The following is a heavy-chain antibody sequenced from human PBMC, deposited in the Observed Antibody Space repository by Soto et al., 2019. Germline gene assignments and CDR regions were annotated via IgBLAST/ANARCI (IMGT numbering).Heavy chain of an antibody. V-gene: IGHV4-4*02. CDR1: GGSISSSNW. D-gene: IGHD3-10*01. J-gene: IGHJ4*02. CDR2: IYHRGST. Sequence: QVQLQESGPGLVKPSGPLSLTCAVSGGSISSSNWWSWVRQPPGKGLQWIGEIYHRGSTNDIPSLNSRVTISVDKSRNQFSLKLSSVTAADTAVDYCARRWGEGRVDYWGQGTLVTVSS. CDR3: ARRWGEGRVDY.